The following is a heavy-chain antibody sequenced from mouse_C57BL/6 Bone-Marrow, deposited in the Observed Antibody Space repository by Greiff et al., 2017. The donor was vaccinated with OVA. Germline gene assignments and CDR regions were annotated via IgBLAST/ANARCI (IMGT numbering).Heavy chain of an antibody. J-gene: IGHJ4*01. V-gene: IGHV1-52*01. Sequence: VQLKQPGAELVRPGSSVKLSCKASGYTFTSYWMHWVKQRPIQGLEWIGNIDPSDSETPYNQKFKDKATLTVDKSSSTADMQLSSLTSEDSAVYYCVITTVVATRDYYAMDYWGQGTSVTVSS. CDR1: GYTFTSYW. CDR3: VITTVVATRDYYAMDY. D-gene: IGHD1-1*01. CDR2: IDPSDSET.